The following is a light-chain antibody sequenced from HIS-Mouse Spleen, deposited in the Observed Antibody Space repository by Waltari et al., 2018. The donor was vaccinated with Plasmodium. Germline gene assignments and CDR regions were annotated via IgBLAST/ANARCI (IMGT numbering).Light chain of an antibody. CDR2: EVS. V-gene: IGLV2-11*01. CDR3: CSYAGSYTLV. Sequence: QSALTQPRSVSGSPGQSVTIPCTGTSSDVGGYNSVPWYQQHPGKAPKLMIYEVSKRPSGVPDRFSGSKSGNTASLTISGLQAEDEADYYCCSYAGSYTLVFGGGTKLTVL. CDR1: SSDVGGYNS. J-gene: IGLJ2*01.